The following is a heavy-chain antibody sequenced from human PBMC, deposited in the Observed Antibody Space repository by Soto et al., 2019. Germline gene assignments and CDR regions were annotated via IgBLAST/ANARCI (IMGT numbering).Heavy chain of an antibody. J-gene: IGHJ6*02. CDR1: GYTFSSYA. Sequence: ASVKVSCKASGYTFSSYAMHWVRQAPGQRLEWMGWINAGNGNTKYSQKFQGRVTITRDTSASTAYMELSSLRSEDTAVYYCASSYCSGGSCYDYYYGMDVWGQGTTVTVSS. V-gene: IGHV1-3*01. CDR3: ASSYCSGGSCYDYYYGMDV. D-gene: IGHD2-15*01. CDR2: INAGNGNT.